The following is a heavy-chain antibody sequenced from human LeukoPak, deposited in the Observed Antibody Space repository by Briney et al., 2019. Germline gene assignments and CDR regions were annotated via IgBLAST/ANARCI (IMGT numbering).Heavy chain of an antibody. CDR2: ISSSSNYI. CDR1: GFTFSTYT. CDR3: ARGYSYASP. Sequence: GGSLRLSCAASGFTFSTYTMNWVRQAPGKGLEWVSSISSSSNYIYYADSVKGRFTISRDNANNSLSLQMNSLRAEDTAVYYCARGYSYASPWGQGTLVTVSS. V-gene: IGHV3-21*01. D-gene: IGHD5-18*01. J-gene: IGHJ5*02.